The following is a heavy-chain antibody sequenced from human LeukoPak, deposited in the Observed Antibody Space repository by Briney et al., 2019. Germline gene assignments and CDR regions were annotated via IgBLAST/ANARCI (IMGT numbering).Heavy chain of an antibody. Sequence: PGGSLRLSCAASGFTFSSYSMNWVRQAPGKGLEWVSSISSSSSYIYYADSVKGRFTISRDNAKDSLYLQMNSLRAEDTAVYYCARVKEMATIAIDYWGQGTLVTASS. CDR1: GFTFSSYS. CDR3: ARVKEMATIAIDY. J-gene: IGHJ4*02. D-gene: IGHD5-24*01. V-gene: IGHV3-21*01. CDR2: ISSSSSYI.